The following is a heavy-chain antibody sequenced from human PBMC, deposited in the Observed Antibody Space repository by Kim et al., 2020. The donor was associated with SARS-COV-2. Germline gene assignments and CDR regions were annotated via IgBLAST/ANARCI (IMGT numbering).Heavy chain of an antibody. CDR1: GFTFSDYY. CDR2: ISSSSSYT. CDR3: ASTYIVDARFDP. J-gene: IGHJ5*02. Sequence: GGSLRLSCAASGFTFSDYYISWIRQAPGKGLEWVSYISSSSSYTNYADSVKGRFTISRDNAKNSLYLQMNSLRAEDTAVYYCASTYIVDARFDPWGQGTLVTVSS. D-gene: IGHD5-12*01. V-gene: IGHV3-11*03.